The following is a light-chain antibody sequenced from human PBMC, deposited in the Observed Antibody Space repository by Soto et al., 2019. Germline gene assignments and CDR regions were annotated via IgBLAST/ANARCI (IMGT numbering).Light chain of an antibody. CDR1: QSIGTY. J-gene: IGKJ4*01. Sequence: EIVLTQSPAALSLSPGERATLSCRASQSIGTYLVWYQQKHGQAPRLLIYDASNRATGIPVRCSGSGSGTDFTLTIRSLEPEDFAVYYCQQRGSFPLTFGGGTKVDIK. CDR2: DAS. CDR3: QQRGSFPLT. V-gene: IGKV3-11*01.